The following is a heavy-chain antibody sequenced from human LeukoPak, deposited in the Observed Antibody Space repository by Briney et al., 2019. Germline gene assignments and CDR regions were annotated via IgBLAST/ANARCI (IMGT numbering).Heavy chain of an antibody. D-gene: IGHD5-12*01. Sequence: GGSLRLSCAASGFTVSSNYMSWVRQAPGKGLEWASVIYSGGSTYYADSVKGRFTISRDNSKNTLYLQMNSLRAEDTAVYYCARLSGNYDSSYYYYYYMDVWGKGTTVTVSS. CDR3: ARLSGNYDSSYYYYYYMDV. CDR1: GFTVSSNY. V-gene: IGHV3-53*01. J-gene: IGHJ6*03. CDR2: IYSGGST.